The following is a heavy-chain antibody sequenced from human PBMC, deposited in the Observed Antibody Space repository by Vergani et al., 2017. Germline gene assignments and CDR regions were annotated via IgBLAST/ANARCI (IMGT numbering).Heavy chain of an antibody. CDR1: GGSFSGYY. V-gene: IGHV4-34*01. Sequence: QVQLQQWGAGLLKPTETLSLTCAVYGGSFSGYYWSWIRQPPGKGLEWFGEINHSGSTNYNPSLKSRVTVSVDTSKNQFSLKLSSVTAADTAVYYCARARAAAGTFRARYFDYWGQGTLVTVSS. CDR2: INHSGST. CDR3: ARARAAAGTFRARYFDY. J-gene: IGHJ4*02. D-gene: IGHD6-13*01.